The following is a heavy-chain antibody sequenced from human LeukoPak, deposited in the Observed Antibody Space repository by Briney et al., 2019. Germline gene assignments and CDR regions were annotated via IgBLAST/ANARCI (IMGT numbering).Heavy chain of an antibody. CDR1: GFTFSSYW. CDR2: IKQDGSEK. D-gene: IGHD1-7*01. Sequence: QPGGSLRLSCAASGFTFSSYWMSWVRQAPGKGLEWVANIKQDGSEKYYVDSVKGRFTISRDNAKSTLYLQMNSLRVEDTAVYYCAKVDWHYISWGQGTLVTVSS. J-gene: IGHJ4*02. CDR3: AKVDWHYIS. V-gene: IGHV3-7*01.